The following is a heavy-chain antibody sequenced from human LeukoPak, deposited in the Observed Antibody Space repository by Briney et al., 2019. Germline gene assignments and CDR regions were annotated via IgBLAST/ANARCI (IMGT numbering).Heavy chain of an antibody. D-gene: IGHD1-26*01. V-gene: IGHV3-23*01. CDR3: ANLGATTRIFGDY. Sequence: GGSLRLSCAASGFTFSSYAMSWVRQAPGKGLEWVSAISGSGGSTYYADSVKGRFTISRDNSKDTLYLQMNSLRVEGTAVYYCANLGATTRIFGDYWGQGTLVTVSS. CDR1: GFTFSSYA. J-gene: IGHJ4*02. CDR2: ISGSGGST.